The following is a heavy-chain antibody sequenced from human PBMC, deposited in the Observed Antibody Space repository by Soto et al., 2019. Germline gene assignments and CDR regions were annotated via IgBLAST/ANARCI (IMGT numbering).Heavy chain of an antibody. V-gene: IGHV1-69*01. D-gene: IGHD1-26*01. J-gene: IGHJ2*01. Sequence: QVQLVQSGAEVKKPGSSVKVSCKASGGTFSSPTISWVRQAPGQGLEWMGGVSPIFGTTYYAQTFQGRLTITADVSSGTADMELSSLKSDDTAVYYCAGGGSSGGWFFDVWGRGTLVTVSS. CDR3: AGGGSSGGWFFDV. CDR2: VSPIFGTT. CDR1: GGTFSSPT.